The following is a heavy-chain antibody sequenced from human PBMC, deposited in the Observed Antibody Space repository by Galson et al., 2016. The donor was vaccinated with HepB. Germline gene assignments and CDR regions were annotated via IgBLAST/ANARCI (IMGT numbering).Heavy chain of an antibody. CDR2: ISTSWTA. D-gene: IGHD2-2*01. CDR1: GGSITSGTKY. J-gene: IGHJ4*02. CDR3: ARMPDS. Sequence: TLSLTCTVSGGSITSGTKYWTWIRQPAGKGLEWIGGISTSWTANYNPSPRSRVTISLDTSKTHLPLKLRSVTASDTAMYFCARMPDSWGQGTLVTVSS. V-gene: IGHV4-61*02.